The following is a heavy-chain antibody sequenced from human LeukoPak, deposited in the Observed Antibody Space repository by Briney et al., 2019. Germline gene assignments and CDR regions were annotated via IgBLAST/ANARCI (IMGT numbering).Heavy chain of an antibody. V-gene: IGHV3-21*01. CDR3: VKGKLSYDSRGFDS. Sequence: TGGSLRLSCAASGFVFSRHSMNWVRQAPGKGLEWVSAISTSSNYIYYGDSVKGRFTVSRDNARRSLHLQMNSLRAEDTAMYYCVKGKLSYDSRGFDSWGQGTRVTVSS. D-gene: IGHD3-22*01. J-gene: IGHJ4*02. CDR1: GFVFSRHS. CDR2: ISTSSNYI.